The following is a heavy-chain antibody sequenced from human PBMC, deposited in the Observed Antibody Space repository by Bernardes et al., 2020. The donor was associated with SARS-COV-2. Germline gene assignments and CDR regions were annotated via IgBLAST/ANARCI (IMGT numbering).Heavy chain of an antibody. D-gene: IGHD4-17*01. V-gene: IGHV3-23*01. CDR1: GFTFSSYS. Sequence: GGSLRLSCAASGFTFSSYSMNWVRQAPGKGLEWVSAISGSGDITQHADSVKGRFTISRDSSKNTLYLQMNSLRAEDTAIYYCAKEGYDDYVDYFDYWGQGALVTVSS. CDR3: AKEGYDDYVDYFDY. CDR2: ISGSGDIT. J-gene: IGHJ4*02.